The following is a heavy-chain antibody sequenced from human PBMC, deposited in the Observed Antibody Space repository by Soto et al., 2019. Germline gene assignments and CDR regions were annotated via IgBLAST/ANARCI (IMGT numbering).Heavy chain of an antibody. CDR2: VSGDGDAS. Sequence: EVRLLESGGGLVQPGGSLRLSCAGSGFTFSSNAMSCVRQALGKGLEWVSRVSGDGDASGYADSVKGRFTGSRHNSKNTLYLQMNSLRAEDTAVYYCAKRHYYGSGSFALATWGQGTLVTVSS. V-gene: IGHV3-23*01. CDR1: GFTFSSNA. J-gene: IGHJ4*03. D-gene: IGHD3-10*01. CDR3: AKRHYYGSGSFALAT.